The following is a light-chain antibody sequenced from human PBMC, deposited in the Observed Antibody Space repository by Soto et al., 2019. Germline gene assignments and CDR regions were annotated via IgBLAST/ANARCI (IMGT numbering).Light chain of an antibody. Sequence: QSVLTQPASVSGSPGQSITISCTGTSSDVGAYNYVSWYQQHPAKVPKLMIYDVSNRPSGFSDRFSGSKCGNTSSLTISGLQYEEEADYYCSSYTSSSTYVFGPGTKLTVL. CDR1: SSDVGAYNY. J-gene: IGLJ1*01. V-gene: IGLV2-14*01. CDR3: SSYTSSSTYV. CDR2: DVS.